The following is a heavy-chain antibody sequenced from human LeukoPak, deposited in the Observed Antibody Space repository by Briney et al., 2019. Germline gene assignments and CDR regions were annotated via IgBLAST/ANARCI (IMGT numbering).Heavy chain of an antibody. D-gene: IGHD2-15*01. J-gene: IGHJ6*02. V-gene: IGHV3-64D*09. CDR3: VRGYSFGPYGMDV. CDR2: ISDSGGST. CDR1: GCPFSSYA. Sequence: PGGSLRLPCSASGCPFSSYAMHWVRQAPGKGLEYVSAISDSGGSTYYADSVKGRFTISRDNSKNTLYLQMSSLRAEDTAVYFCVRGYSFGPYGMDVWGQGTTVTVSS.